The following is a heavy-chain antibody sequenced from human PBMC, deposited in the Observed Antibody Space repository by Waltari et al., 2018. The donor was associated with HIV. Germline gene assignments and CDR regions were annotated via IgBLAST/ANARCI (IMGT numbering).Heavy chain of an antibody. CDR1: GFTFSNAG. Sequence: EVQLVESGGGLVKPGGSLRVSCAASGFTFSNAGMSWVRQAPGKGLEWVGRIKSKSDGGTTYAAPVKGRFIISRNDSKNMLYLQMKSLKTEDTAVYYCRTSSDYGDPPVDYWGQGTLVTVSS. D-gene: IGHD4-17*01. CDR3: RTSSDYGDPPVDY. V-gene: IGHV3-15*01. CDR2: IKSKSDGGTT. J-gene: IGHJ4*02.